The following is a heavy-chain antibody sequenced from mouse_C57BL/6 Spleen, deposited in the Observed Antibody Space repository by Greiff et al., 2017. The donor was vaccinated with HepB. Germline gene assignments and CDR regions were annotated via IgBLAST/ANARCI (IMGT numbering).Heavy chain of an antibody. CDR1: GFTFSDYG. CDR2: ISSGSSTI. D-gene: IGHD4-1*01. Sequence: EVQLQQSGGGLVKPGGSLKLSCAASGFTFSDYGMHWVRQAPEKGLEWVAYISSGSSTIYYADTVKGRFTISRDNAKNTLFLQMTSLRSEDTAMYYCAITGTAAYWGQGTLVTVSA. V-gene: IGHV5-17*01. CDR3: AITGTAAY. J-gene: IGHJ3*01.